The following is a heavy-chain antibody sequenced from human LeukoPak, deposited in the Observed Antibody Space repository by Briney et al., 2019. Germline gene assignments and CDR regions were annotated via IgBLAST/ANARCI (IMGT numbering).Heavy chain of an antibody. V-gene: IGHV3-48*03. J-gene: IGHJ4*02. D-gene: IGHD2-2*01. Sequence: GGSLRLSCAASGFTFSSYEMNWVRQAPGKGLEWVSYISSSGSTIYYADSVKGRFTISRDNAKNSLCLQMNSLRAEDTAVYYCARRYCTSTSCYAFDYWGQGTLVTVSS. CDR2: ISSSGSTI. CDR1: GFTFSSYE. CDR3: ARRYCTSTSCYAFDY.